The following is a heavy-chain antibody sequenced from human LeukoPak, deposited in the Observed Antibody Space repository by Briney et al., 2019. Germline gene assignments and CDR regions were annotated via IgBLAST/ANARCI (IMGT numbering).Heavy chain of an antibody. CDR2: INPNSGGT. V-gene: IGHV1-2*02. CDR1: GCTFTAYY. J-gene: IGHJ4*02. D-gene: IGHD3-10*01. CDR3: ATGYYGSGGPDY. Sequence: GASVKVSCKASGCTFTAYYVHWVRQAPGQGLEWMGWINPNSGGTNYAQKFQGRVTMTRDTSISTAYMELSRLRSDDTAVYYCATGYYGSGGPDYWGQGTLVTVSS.